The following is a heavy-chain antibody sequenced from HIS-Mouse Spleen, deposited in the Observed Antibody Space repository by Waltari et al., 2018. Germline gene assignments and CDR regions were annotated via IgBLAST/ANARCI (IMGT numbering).Heavy chain of an antibody. D-gene: IGHD7-27*01. CDR3: ARVRTGDPSYWYFDL. J-gene: IGHJ2*01. V-gene: IGHV4-34*01. CDR2: INHSGST. CDR1: GRSFSGYY. Sequence: QVQLQQWGAGLLKPSETLSLTCAVYGRSFSGYYWIWIRQPPGKGLEWIGEINHSGSTNYNPSLKSRVTISVDTSKNQFSLKLSSVTAADTAVYYCARVRTGDPSYWYFDLWGRGTLVTVSS.